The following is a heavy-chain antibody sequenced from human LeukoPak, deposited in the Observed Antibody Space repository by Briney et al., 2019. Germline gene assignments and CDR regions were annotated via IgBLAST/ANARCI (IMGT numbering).Heavy chain of an antibody. D-gene: IGHD3-9*01. J-gene: IGHJ4*02. Sequence: PSETLSLTCAVYGGSFSGYYWSWIRQPPGKGLEWIGEINHSGSTNYNPSLKSRVTISVDTSKNQFSLKLSSVTAADTAVYYCARDTTFDYFDYWGQGTLVTVSS. CDR1: GGSFSGYY. V-gene: IGHV4-34*01. CDR3: ARDTTFDYFDY. CDR2: INHSGST.